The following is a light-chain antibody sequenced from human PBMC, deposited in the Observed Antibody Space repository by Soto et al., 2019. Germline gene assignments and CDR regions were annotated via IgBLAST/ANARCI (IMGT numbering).Light chain of an antibody. CDR1: SSNIGAGYD. CDR2: GNI. J-gene: IGLJ1*01. V-gene: IGLV1-40*01. Sequence: QSVLTQPPSVSGAPGQRVTISCTGSSSNIGAGYDVHWYQQRPGTAPKLLIFGNINRPSGVSNRFSGSKSGNTASLTISGLQAEDEAEYYCSSYTNINTRACVFGTGTKVTVL. CDR3: SSYTNINTRACV.